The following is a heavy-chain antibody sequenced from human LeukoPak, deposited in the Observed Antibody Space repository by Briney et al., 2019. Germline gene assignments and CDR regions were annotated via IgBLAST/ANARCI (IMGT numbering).Heavy chain of an antibody. V-gene: IGHV1-8*01. D-gene: IGHD6-13*01. CDR3: ARGRPGLASAGIYDF. CDR1: GYTFTSSD. Sequence: ASVKVSCKASGYTFTSSDINWVRQATGQGLEWMGWMNPNTDKTGYARNFQGRVTMTKNISISTAYMEVSSLTYEDTAIYYCARGRPGLASAGIYDFWGQGTLITVFS. J-gene: IGHJ4*02. CDR2: MNPNTDKT.